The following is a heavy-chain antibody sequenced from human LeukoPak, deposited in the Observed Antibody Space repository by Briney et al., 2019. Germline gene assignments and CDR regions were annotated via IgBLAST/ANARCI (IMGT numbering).Heavy chain of an antibody. D-gene: IGHD2-21*02. CDR3: ARAEGGPATAIY. CDR1: GFTFRDYY. V-gene: IGHV3-11*05. Sequence: GGPLRLSCGACGFTFRDYYVSWMREAPGGGLEWVSYISTGSCYTNYADSVKGRFTISRDNAKNSLYQQMNSLRAEDTALYYCARAEGGPATAIYWGQGTLVTVSS. J-gene: IGHJ4*02. CDR2: ISTGSCYT.